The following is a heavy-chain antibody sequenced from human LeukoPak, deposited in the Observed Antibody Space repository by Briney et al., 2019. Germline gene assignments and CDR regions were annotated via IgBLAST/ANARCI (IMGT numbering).Heavy chain of an antibody. D-gene: IGHD6-6*01. CDR1: GFTFSSYA. CDR2: ISYDGSNK. V-gene: IGHV3-30-3*01. Sequence: GGSLRLSCAASGFTFSSYAMHWVRQAPGKGLEWVAVISYDGSNKYYADSVKGRFTISRDNSKNTLYLQMNSLRAEDTAVYYCARSSDSSSLQYFQHWGQGTLVTVSS. CDR3: ARSSDSSSLQYFQH. J-gene: IGHJ1*01.